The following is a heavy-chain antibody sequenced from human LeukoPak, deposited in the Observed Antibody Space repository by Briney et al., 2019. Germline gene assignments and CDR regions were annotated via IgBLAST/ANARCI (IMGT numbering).Heavy chain of an antibody. V-gene: IGHV3-48*04. CDR3: ARGLWSGYDL. D-gene: IGHD5-12*01. CDR1: GFTFSSYS. Sequence: GGSLRLSCAASGFTFSSYSMSWVRQAPGKGLEWVSYISSSSTIYYADSVKGRFTISRDNAKNSLYLQMNSLRAEDTAVYYCARGLWSGYDLWGQGTLVTVSS. J-gene: IGHJ4*02. CDR2: ISSSSTI.